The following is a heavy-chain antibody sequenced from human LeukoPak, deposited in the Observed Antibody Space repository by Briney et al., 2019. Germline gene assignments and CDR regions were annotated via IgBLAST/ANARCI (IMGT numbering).Heavy chain of an antibody. CDR1: GFTFSSYA. J-gene: IGHJ4*02. CDR2: ISPGGGPT. D-gene: IGHD5-12*01. Sequence: GGSLRLSCAASGFTFSSYAMHWVRQAPGKGLEWVSGISPGGGPTYYAESVKGRFTISRDDSKNTLYLQMYNLRVEDTAVYYCAKDGAWLRFDDWGQGILVTVSS. V-gene: IGHV3-23*01. CDR3: AKDGAWLRFDD.